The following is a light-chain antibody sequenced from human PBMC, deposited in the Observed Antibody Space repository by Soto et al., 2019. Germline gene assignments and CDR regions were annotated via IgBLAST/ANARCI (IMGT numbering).Light chain of an antibody. Sequence: DIQMTQSPSTLSASVGDRVTITCRASQSINNWLAWYQQKPGKAPKLLIYDGFSLESGVPLRFSGSGFGTEFTLTISSLQPDDSATYYGQQYKRYSLTFGGGTKVDIK. CDR3: QQYKRYSLT. CDR1: QSINNW. V-gene: IGKV1-5*01. CDR2: DGF. J-gene: IGKJ4*01.